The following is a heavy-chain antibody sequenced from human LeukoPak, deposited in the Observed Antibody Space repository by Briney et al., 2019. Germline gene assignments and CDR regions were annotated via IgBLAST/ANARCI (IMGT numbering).Heavy chain of an antibody. CDR2: ISSSSSYI. J-gene: IGHJ4*02. V-gene: IGHV3-21*01. D-gene: IGHD6-13*01. CDR1: GFTFSSYS. CDR3: ARDKVTQLVRGYYLDY. Sequence: GGSLRLSCAASGFTFSSYSMNWVRQAPGKGLEWVSSISSSSSYIYYADSVKGRFTISRDNAKNSLYLQMNSLRAEDTAVYYCARDKVTQLVRGYYLDYWGQGTLVTVSS.